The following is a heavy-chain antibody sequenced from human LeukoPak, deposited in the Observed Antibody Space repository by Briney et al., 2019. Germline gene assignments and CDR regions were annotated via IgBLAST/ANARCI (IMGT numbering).Heavy chain of an antibody. CDR3: ARDFNGYGDQRVDY. CDR2: ISYDGSNK. J-gene: IGHJ4*02. D-gene: IGHD4-17*01. CDR1: GFTFSSYA. V-gene: IGHV3-30*04. Sequence: QSGGSLRLSCAASGFTFSSYAMHWVRQAPGKGLEWVAVISYDGSNKYYADSVKGRFTISRDNSKNTLYLQMNSLRAEDTAVYYCARDFNGYGDQRVDYWGQGTLVTVSS.